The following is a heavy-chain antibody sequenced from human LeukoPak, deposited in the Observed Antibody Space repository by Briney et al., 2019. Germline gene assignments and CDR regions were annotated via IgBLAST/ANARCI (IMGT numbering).Heavy chain of an antibody. CDR1: GFTFSSYW. CDR3: ARDRGRGYSYGYGLNYYYYRDV. J-gene: IGHJ6*03. V-gene: IGHV3-7*01. D-gene: IGHD5-18*01. Sequence: GGSLRLSCAASGFTFSSYWMSWVRQAPGKGLEWVANIKQDGSEKYYVDSVKGRFTISRDNAKNSLYLQMNSLRAEDTAVYYCARDRGRGYSYGYGLNYYYYRDVWGKGTTVTVSS. CDR2: IKQDGSEK.